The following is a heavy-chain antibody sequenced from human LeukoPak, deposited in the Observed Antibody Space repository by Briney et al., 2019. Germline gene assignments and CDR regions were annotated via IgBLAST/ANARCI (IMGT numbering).Heavy chain of an antibody. J-gene: IGHJ4*02. CDR1: GGSLSGYY. D-gene: IGHD6-19*01. CDR2: INHSGST. V-gene: IGHV4-34*01. Sequence: PSETLSLTCAVYGGSLSGYYWSWIRQPPGKGLEWIGEINHSGSTNYNPSLKSRVTISVDTSKNQFSLKLSSVTAADTAVYYCARGDVAGTDYWGQGTLVTVSS. CDR3: ARGDVAGTDY.